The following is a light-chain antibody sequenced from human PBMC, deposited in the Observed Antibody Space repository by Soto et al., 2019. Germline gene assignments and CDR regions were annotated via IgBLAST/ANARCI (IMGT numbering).Light chain of an antibody. CDR3: QSFDSSLNSWV. CDR2: GNN. Sequence: QSVLAQPASVSGAPGQWVTISCTGRSSSIGAGYDVHWYQQNPGTAPKLLISGNNNRPSGVPDRFSGSKSGTSASLAITGLQAEDEADYYCQSFDSSLNSWVFGGGTQLTVL. J-gene: IGLJ3*02. CDR1: SSSIGAGYD. V-gene: IGLV1-40*01.